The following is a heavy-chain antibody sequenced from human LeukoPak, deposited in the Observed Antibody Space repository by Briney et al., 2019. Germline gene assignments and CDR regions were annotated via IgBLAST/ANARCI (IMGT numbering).Heavy chain of an antibody. V-gene: IGHV1-18*01. D-gene: IGHD3-9*01. Sequence: ASVKVSCKASGYTFTSYGISWVRQAPGQGLEWMGWISAYNGNTNYAQKLQGRVTITTDTSTSTAYMGLRSLRSDDTAVYYCARDAPRLRYFDWSLPYYFDYWGQGTLVTVSS. J-gene: IGHJ4*02. CDR3: ARDAPRLRYFDWSLPYYFDY. CDR2: ISAYNGNT. CDR1: GYTFTSYG.